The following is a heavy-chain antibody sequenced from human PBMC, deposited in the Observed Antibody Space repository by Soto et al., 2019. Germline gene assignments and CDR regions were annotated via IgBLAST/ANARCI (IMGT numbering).Heavy chain of an antibody. D-gene: IGHD3-3*01. V-gene: IGHV3-23*01. CDR1: GLTFSSYA. CDR2: ISGSGGST. J-gene: IGHJ5*02. CDR3: AEPRSSLEWPPFDP. Sequence: GGSLRLSCAASGLTFSSYAMSWVRQAPGKGLEWVSAISGSGGSTYYADSVKGRFVISRDNSKKTVYLQMNNLRPEDTGIYYCAEPRSSLEWPPFDPWGQGTLVTVSS.